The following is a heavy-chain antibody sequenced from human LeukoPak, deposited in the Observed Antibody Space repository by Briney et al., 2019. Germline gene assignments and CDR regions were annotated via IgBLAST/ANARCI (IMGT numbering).Heavy chain of an antibody. J-gene: IGHJ6*03. CDR1: GFTFGDYA. CDR2: IRSKAYGGTT. Sequence: GGSLRLSCKASGFTFGDYAMSWARQAPGKGLEWVGFIRSKAYGGTTEYAASVKGRFTISRDDSKSIAYLQMNSLKSEDTAVYYCTRDIGCSSTSCYIWNYYYYYMDVWGKGTTVTVSS. CDR3: TRDIGCSSTSCYIWNYYYYYMDV. D-gene: IGHD2-2*02. V-gene: IGHV3-49*04.